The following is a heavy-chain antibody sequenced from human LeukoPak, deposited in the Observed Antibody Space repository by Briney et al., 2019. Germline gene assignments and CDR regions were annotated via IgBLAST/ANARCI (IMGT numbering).Heavy chain of an antibody. CDR2: IYYSGNT. D-gene: IGHD6-19*01. J-gene: IGHJ4*02. CDR1: GGSISSSSYY. V-gene: IGHV4-39*01. CDR3: ARHTGMYSSGWSFVH. Sequence: PSETLSLTCTVSGGSISSSSYYWGWIRQPPGKGLEWIGSIYYSGNTHYNPALKSRVTISVDTSKSQFCVKLSSVTAADTAVYYCARHTGMYSSGWSFVHWDQGTMVTVSS.